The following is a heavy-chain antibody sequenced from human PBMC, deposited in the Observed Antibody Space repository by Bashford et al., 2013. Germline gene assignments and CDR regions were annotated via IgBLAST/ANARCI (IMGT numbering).Heavy chain of an antibody. CDR1: GYTFNRHG. Sequence: VASVKVSCKATGYTFNRHGISWVRQAPGQGLEWMGWISGYYDNKNYAQRFQGRVTMTTDKSTSTAYMELRSLRSDDTAVYYCARDVLTEYYDSNRPPFDFWGQGTLVTVSS. CDR2: ISGYYDNK. CDR3: ARDVLTEYYDSNRPPFDF. V-gene: IGHV1-18*01. J-gene: IGHJ4*02. D-gene: IGHD3-22*01.